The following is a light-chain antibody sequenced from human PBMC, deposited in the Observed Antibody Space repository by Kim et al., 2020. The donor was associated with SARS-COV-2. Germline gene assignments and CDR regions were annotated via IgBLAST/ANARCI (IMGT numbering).Light chain of an antibody. CDR2: LNSDGSH. V-gene: IGLV4-69*01. J-gene: IGLJ3*02. Sequence: SVKITCTLSSGHRNYAIAWHQQQPEKGPRYLMKLNSDGSHSKGDGIPDRFSGSSSGAERYLTISSLQSEDEADYYCQTWGTGILVFGGGTKLTVL. CDR1: SGHRNYA. CDR3: QTWGTGILV.